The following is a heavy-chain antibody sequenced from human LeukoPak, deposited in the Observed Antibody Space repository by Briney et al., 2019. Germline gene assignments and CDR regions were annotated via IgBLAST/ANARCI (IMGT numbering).Heavy chain of an antibody. J-gene: IGHJ4*02. CDR2: INAGNGDT. Sequence: GASVKVSSKASGYSFTTYAMHWVRQAPGQRLEWMGWINAGNGDTKFSQNFQGRVTISRDTSASTAYMELSRLRSEDTAVYYCARGRDLWSGHYYFDYWGQGTLVTVSS. V-gene: IGHV1-3*01. CDR1: GYSFTTYA. CDR3: ARGRDLWSGHYYFDY. D-gene: IGHD3-3*01.